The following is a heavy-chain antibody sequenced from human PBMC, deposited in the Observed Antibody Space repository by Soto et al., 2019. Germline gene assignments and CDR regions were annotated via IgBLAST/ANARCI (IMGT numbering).Heavy chain of an antibody. J-gene: IGHJ6*02. CDR2: INPSNGGT. CDR3: ARGGWSNYYGMDV. D-gene: IGHD6-19*01. CDR1: GYTFTGYY. Sequence: ASVNVSCKSSGYTFTGYYIHWVRQAPGQGLEWMGWINPSNGGTNYAQKFQGRVTMTRDTSISTAYMELSRLSSDDTAVYYCARGGWSNYYGMDVWGQGATAT. V-gene: IGHV1-2*02.